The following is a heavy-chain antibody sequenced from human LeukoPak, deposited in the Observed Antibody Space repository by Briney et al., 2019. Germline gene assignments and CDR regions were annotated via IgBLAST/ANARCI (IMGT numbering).Heavy chain of an antibody. CDR3: ARDLEEEWLLDY. CDR1: GFTFSSYG. D-gene: IGHD5-12*01. Sequence: GRSLRLSCAASGFTFSSYGMHWVRQAPGKGLEWVAVIWYDGSNKYYADSVKGRFTISRDNSKNTLYPQMNSLRAEDTAVYYYARDLEEEWLLDYWGQGTLVTVSS. J-gene: IGHJ4*02. CDR2: IWYDGSNK. V-gene: IGHV3-33*01.